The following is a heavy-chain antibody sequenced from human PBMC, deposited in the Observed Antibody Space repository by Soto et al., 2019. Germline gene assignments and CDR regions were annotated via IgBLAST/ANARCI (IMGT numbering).Heavy chain of an antibody. CDR3: ARDSGWPILNFDN. J-gene: IGHJ4*02. D-gene: IGHD3-10*01. CDR1: DFDFSSYG. Sequence: GGSLRLSCAASDFDFSSYGIHWVRQAPGKGLEWVAASSYDGRETFYADSAKGRFTVSKEMSKNTAFLQMNALRHEDTAVYFWARDSGWPILNFDNWGQGTPVAVSS. V-gene: IGHV3-30*03. CDR2: SSYDGRET.